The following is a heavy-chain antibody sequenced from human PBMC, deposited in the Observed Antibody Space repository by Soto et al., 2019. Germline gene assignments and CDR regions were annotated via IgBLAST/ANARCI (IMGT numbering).Heavy chain of an antibody. CDR1: GFTFSDYG. CDR2: ISGSGGAT. V-gene: IGHV3-23*01. CDR3: AKGATLVRGPMDH. D-gene: IGHD3-10*01. J-gene: IGHJ4*02. Sequence: EVQLLESGGVLVPPGGSLRLSCAASGFTFSDYGMTWVRQAPGRGLEWVSVISGSGGATYYADSVKGRFTISRDNSKNTLYLHVNNLRAEDTAMYYCAKGATLVRGPMDHWGQGTLVTVAS.